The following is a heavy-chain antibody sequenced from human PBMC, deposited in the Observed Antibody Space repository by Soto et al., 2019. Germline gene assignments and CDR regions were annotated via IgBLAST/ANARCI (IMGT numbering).Heavy chain of an antibody. CDR2: IIPIFGTA. CDR1: GGTWSIYS. Sequence: ASLNVAFKASGGTWSIYSSSLLLHAPGQGLEWMGGIIPIFGTANYAQKFQGRVTITADESTSTAYMELSSLRSEDTAVYYCARTTEGSCYDYWGKGTMVTVSS. D-gene: IGHD2-2*01. CDR3: ARTTEGSCYDY. J-gene: IGHJ4*02. V-gene: IGHV1-69*13.